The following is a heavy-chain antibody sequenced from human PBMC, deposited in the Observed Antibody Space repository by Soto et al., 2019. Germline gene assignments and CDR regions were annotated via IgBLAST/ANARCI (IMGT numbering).Heavy chain of an antibody. CDR3: ARARAAAAGTVVNWFDP. Sequence: SEPLSLTCTVSGGSISSYYWSWIRQPPGKGLEWIGYIYYSGSTNYNPSLKSRVTISVDTSKNQFSLKLSSVTAADTAVYYCARARAAAAGTVVNWFDPWGQGTLVTVSS. V-gene: IGHV4-59*01. CDR1: GGSISSYY. D-gene: IGHD6-13*01. J-gene: IGHJ5*02. CDR2: IYYSGST.